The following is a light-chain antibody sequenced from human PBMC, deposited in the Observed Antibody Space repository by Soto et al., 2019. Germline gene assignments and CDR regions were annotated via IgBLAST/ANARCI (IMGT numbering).Light chain of an antibody. CDR3: CSYAGGSNV. V-gene: IGLV2-23*03. Sequence: QSVLTQPASVSGSPGQSITISCTGTSSEVGSYRFVSWYQQHPGKAPTLMIYEGSERPSGVSDRFSGSKSGNTASLTISGLQAEDEADYFCCSYAGGSNVFGAGTKVTVL. CDR2: EGS. J-gene: IGLJ1*01. CDR1: SSEVGSYRF.